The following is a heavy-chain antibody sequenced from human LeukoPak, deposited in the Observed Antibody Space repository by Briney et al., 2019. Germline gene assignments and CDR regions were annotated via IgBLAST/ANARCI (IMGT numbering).Heavy chain of an antibody. J-gene: IGHJ1*01. V-gene: IGHV1-2*02. D-gene: IGHD2-2*01. CDR3: AREGGDMVVVPAAEIPWELGY. CDR1: GYTFTSYY. Sequence: GASVTLSFTASGYTFTSYYIYWVRLAPGQGLEWMGWINPNSGGTNYAQQFQGRVTMTRDTFISTAYMELTRPKSDDTAVYYCAREGGDMVVVPAAEIPWELGYWAQGRLVSVSS. CDR2: INPNSGGT.